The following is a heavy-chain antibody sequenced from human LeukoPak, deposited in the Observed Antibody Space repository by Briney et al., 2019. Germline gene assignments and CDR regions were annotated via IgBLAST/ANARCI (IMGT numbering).Heavy chain of an antibody. J-gene: IGHJ4*02. V-gene: IGHV1-46*01. Sequence: ASVKVSCKASGYTFTSYYMHWVRQAPGQGLEWMGIINPSGGSTSYAQKFQGRVTMTRDTSMSTVYMELSSLRSEDTAVYYCARPATYYYDSSGHSPFDYWGQGTLVTVSS. CDR3: ARPATYYYDSSGHSPFDY. CDR2: INPSGGST. CDR1: GYTFTSYY. D-gene: IGHD3-22*01.